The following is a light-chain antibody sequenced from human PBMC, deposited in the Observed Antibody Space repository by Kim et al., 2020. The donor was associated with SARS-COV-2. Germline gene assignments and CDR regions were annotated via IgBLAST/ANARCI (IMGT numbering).Light chain of an antibody. CDR2: DAS. Sequence: GERATLACRASQSVSSSYLAWYQQKPGQAPRLLVYDASNRATGVPDRFSGSGSGTDFTLTISSLEPEDFSTYYCQQRNSWPPAVTFGGGTKVDIK. CDR1: QSVSSSY. V-gene: IGKV3D-20*02. J-gene: IGKJ4*01. CDR3: QQRNSWPPAVT.